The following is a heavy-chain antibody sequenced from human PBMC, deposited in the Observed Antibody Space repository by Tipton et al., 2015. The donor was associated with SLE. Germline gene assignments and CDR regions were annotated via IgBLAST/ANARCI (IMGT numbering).Heavy chain of an antibody. CDR1: GDSISKYY. D-gene: IGHD3-22*01. J-gene: IGHJ5*02. CDR2: VYNSGIT. CDR3: ARGELIEGFDP. Sequence: TLSLTCTVSGDSISKYYWSWIRQPPGKGLEWIGYVYNSGITSYNPFLESRVTLSIDTSKNQLSLKLSSVTAADTAVYFCARGELIEGFDPWGQGTLVTVAA. V-gene: IGHV4-59*01.